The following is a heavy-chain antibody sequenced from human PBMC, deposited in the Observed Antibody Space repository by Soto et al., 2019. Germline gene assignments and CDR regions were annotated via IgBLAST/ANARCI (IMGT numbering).Heavy chain of an antibody. CDR1: GGSISSYY. D-gene: IGHD2-15*01. Sequence: SETLSLTCTVSGGSISSYYWSWIRQPPGKGLEWIGYIYYSGSTNYNPSLKSRVTVSVETSKNQFSLKLSSVTAADTAVYYCARDDCSGGSCYSGFRFPAAWGQGTLVTVSS. CDR2: IYYSGST. CDR3: ARDDCSGGSCYSGFRFPAA. J-gene: IGHJ5*02. V-gene: IGHV4-59*01.